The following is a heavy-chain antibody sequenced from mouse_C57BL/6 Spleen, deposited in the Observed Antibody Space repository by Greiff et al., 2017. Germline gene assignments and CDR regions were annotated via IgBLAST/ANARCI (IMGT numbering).Heavy chain of an antibody. Sequence: QVQLQQPGAELVMPGASVKLSCKASGYTFTSYWMHWVKQRPGQGLEWIGEIDPSDSYTNYHQKFKGKSTLTVDKASSTAYLQLSSRTSEDSAVYYCAREGDFDYGGQGTTLTVSA. CDR3: AREGDFDY. CDR2: IDPSDSYT. V-gene: IGHV1-69*01. CDR1: GYTFTSYW. J-gene: IGHJ2*01.